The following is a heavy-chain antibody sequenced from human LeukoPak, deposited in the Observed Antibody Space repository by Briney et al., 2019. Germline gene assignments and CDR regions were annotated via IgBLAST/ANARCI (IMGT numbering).Heavy chain of an antibody. Sequence: ETLSLTCTVSGASFNPYYWSWIRQPPGKGLEWVGRIKSKTDGGTTDYAAPVKGRFTISRDDSKNTLNLQMNSLKTEDTAVYYCTPSIAVAGSLDYWGQGTLVTVSS. CDR3: TPSIAVAGSLDY. CDR2: IKSKTDGGTT. J-gene: IGHJ4*02. D-gene: IGHD6-19*01. CDR1: GASFNPYY. V-gene: IGHV3-15*01.